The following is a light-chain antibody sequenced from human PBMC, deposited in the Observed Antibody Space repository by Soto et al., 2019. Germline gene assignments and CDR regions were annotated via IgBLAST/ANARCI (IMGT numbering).Light chain of an antibody. V-gene: IGLV2-11*01. Sequence: QSALTQPRSVAGSPGQSVTISCTGTSSDVGGYNYVSWYQQHPGKAPKLMIYDVSKRPSGVPDRFSGSKSGNKASLTISGLQAEDEADYYCASYASGFTLVFGGGTQLTVL. CDR2: DVS. CDR3: ASYASGFTLV. J-gene: IGLJ2*01. CDR1: SSDVGGYNY.